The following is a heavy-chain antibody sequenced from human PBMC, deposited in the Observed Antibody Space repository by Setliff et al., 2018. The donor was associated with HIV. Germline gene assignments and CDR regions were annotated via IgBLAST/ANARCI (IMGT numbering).Heavy chain of an antibody. CDR2: INVANRNA. J-gene: IGHJ4*02. CDR3: ARTLTYYFDGSFSSGPADY. Sequence: GASVKVSCKASGYSFTRNIIHWVRQAPGQRLEWMGWINVANRNAKYSLKFQDKVTLIRDTSASTAYVELYSLTSEDTAVYYCARTLTYYFDGSFSSGPADYWGLGTLVTVSS. V-gene: IGHV1-3*01. D-gene: IGHD3-22*01. CDR1: GYSFTRNI.